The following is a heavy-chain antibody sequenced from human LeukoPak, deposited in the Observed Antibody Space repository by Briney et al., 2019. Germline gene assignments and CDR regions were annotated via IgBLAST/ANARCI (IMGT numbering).Heavy chain of an antibody. CDR2: INDGGGIV. D-gene: IGHD3-9*01. CDR1: GFTFSSYG. CDR3: AEDPILTGFYNDGR. Sequence: PGGSLRLSCAASGFTFSSYGMHWVRQAPGKGLQWVSSINDGGGIVYYADSVKGRFTISRDNSKNTLYLEMNSLRAEDTARYFCAEDPILTGFYNDGRWGQGTLVIVSS. V-gene: IGHV3-23*01. J-gene: IGHJ4*02.